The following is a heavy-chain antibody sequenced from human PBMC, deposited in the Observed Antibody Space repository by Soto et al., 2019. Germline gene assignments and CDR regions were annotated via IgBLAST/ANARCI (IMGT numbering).Heavy chain of an antibody. CDR3: AKEHNCFSSVCHSLDF. D-gene: IGHD3-22*01. CDR2: ISAYNGNT. CDR1: GYTFTSYG. Sequence: ASVKVSCKASGYTFTSYGISWVRQAPGQGLEWMGWISAYNGNTNYAQKPQGRVTMTTDTSTSTAYMELRSLRSAADTAVYYCAKEHNCFSSVCHSLDFWGEGPLVTVSS. V-gene: IGHV1-18*01. J-gene: IGHJ4*02.